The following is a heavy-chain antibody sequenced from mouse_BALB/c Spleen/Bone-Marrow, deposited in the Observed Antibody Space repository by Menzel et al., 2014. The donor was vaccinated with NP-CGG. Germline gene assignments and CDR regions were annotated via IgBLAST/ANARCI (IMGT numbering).Heavy chain of an antibody. CDR2: IDPANGNT. J-gene: IGHJ4*01. D-gene: IGHD2-1*01. CDR1: GFSIKDTY. Sequence: EVRLVESGAELVKPGASVKLSCTASGFSIKDTYMHWVKQRPEQGLEWIGRIDPANGNTKYDPKFQGKATITADTSSNTAYLQLSSLTSEDTAVYYCARYGNYCYAMDYRGQGTSVTVSS. CDR3: ARYGNYCYAMDY. V-gene: IGHV14-3*02.